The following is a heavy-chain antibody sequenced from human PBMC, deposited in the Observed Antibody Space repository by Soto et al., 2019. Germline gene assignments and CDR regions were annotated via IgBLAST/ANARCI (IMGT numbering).Heavy chain of an antibody. CDR1: GFTISTYA. Sequence: HPGGSLRLSCAASGFTISTYAMTWVRHAPGKGLECVSGVTGSGSQIYYADSVKGRFTISKDNSKNTLYLQMSSLREEDTALYYCAKDAVYRDGLWLMDSWGQGTLVTVSS. CDR3: AKDAVYRDGLWLMDS. CDR2: VTGSGSQI. D-gene: IGHD2-21*01. J-gene: IGHJ5*02. V-gene: IGHV3-23*01.